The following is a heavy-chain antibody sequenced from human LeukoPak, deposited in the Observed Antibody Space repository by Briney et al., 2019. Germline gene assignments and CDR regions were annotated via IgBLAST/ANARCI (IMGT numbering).Heavy chain of an antibody. V-gene: IGHV1-69*13. J-gene: IGHJ4*02. CDR2: IIPIFGTA. D-gene: IGHD5-24*01. CDR3: ARGTPRDGYSRPIDY. Sequence: ASVKVSCKASGYTFTSYAISWVRQAPGQGLEWMGGIIPIFGTANYAQKFQGRVTITADESTSTAYMELSSLRSEDTAVYYCARGTPRDGYSRPIDYWGQGTLVTVSS. CDR1: GYTFTSYA.